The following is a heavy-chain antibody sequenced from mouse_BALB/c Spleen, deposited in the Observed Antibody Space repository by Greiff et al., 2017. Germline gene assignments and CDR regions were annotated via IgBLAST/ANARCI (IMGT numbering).Heavy chain of an antibody. D-gene: IGHD1-1*01. CDR2: IDPANGNT. CDR3: ALYYYGSSLYFDY. V-gene: IGHV14-3*02. CDR1: GFNIKDTY. Sequence: DVKLQESGAELVKPGASVKLSCTASGFNIKDTYMHWVKQRPEQGLEWIGRIDPANGNTKYDPKFQGKATITADTSSNTAYLQLSSLTSEDTAVYYCALYYYGSSLYFDYWGQGTTLTVSS. J-gene: IGHJ2*01.